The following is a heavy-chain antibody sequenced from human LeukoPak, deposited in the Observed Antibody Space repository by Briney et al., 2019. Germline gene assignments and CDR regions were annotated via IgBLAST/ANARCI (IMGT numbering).Heavy chain of an antibody. J-gene: IGHJ5*02. D-gene: IGHD6-13*01. V-gene: IGHV4-4*07. CDR2: IYTIGST. CDR1: GGSISSYY. Sequence: SETLSLTCTLAGGSISSYYWSWIRQPAEEGLEWIGRIYTIGSTNYNPSLKSRVTMSVDTSKNQFSLKLSSVTAADPAVYYCAREHGKSAADVPYNWFDPWGQGTLVTVSS. CDR3: AREHGKSAADVPYNWFDP.